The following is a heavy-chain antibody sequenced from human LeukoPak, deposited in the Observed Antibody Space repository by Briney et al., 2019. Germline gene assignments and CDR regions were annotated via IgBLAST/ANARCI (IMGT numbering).Heavy chain of an antibody. D-gene: IGHD4-17*01. Sequence: PGGSLRLSCAASGFTFSDYYMSWIRQAPGKGLEWVSYICASGNTIYYADSVKGRFTISRDNAKTSLHLQMNSLRADDTAVYYCARDLNGDYPEDSLDIGGPGTMVTVSS. J-gene: IGHJ3*02. CDR2: ICASGNTI. CDR1: GFTFSDYY. V-gene: IGHV3-11*04. CDR3: ARDLNGDYPEDSLDI.